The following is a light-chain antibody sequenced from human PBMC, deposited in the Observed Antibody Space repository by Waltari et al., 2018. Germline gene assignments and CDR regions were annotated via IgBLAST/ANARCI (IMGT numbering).Light chain of an antibody. J-gene: IGKJ3*01. V-gene: IGKV4-1*01. CDR1: QSVLYSSNNKNY. CDR2: WAY. CDR3: QQYYTTPLT. Sequence: DIVMTQSPDSLAVSLGERATINCKSSQSVLYSSNNKNYLAWYQQKPGQPPKLLIYWAYTRESGFPDRFNGSGSGTDFTLTISSLQAEDVAVYYCQQYYTTPLTFGPGTKVDIK.